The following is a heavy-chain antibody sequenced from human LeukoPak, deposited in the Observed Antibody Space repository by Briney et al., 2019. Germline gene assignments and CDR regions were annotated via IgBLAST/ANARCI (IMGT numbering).Heavy chain of an antibody. CDR2: IKNGGSP. CDR1: GGSISSYY. V-gene: IGHV4-4*08. CDR3: ARLTWITDY. D-gene: IGHD5-12*01. J-gene: IGHJ4*02. Sequence: SETLSLTCTVSGGSISSYYWSWIRQPPGKGLEWIGHIKNGGSPNYNPPLKSRVTISLDTSKNQFSLTVSSVTAADTAVYYCARLTWITDYWGQGTLVTVSS.